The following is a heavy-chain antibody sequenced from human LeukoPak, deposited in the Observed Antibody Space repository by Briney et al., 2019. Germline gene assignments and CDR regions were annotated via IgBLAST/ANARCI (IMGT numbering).Heavy chain of an antibody. Sequence: GESLQISCQGSGYSITSYWIGWVRQMPGKGLEWMGIIYPGDSDTRYSPSFQGQVTISADKSISTAYLQWSSLKVSDTAMYYCARMSIAASRGDYWGQGSLVTVSS. J-gene: IGHJ4*02. CDR3: ARMSIAASRGDY. CDR2: IYPGDSDT. D-gene: IGHD6-6*01. CDR1: GYSITSYW. V-gene: IGHV5-51*01.